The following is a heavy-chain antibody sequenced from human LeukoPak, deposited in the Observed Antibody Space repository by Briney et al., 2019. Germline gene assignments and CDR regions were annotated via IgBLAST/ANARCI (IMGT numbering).Heavy chain of an antibody. Sequence: GGSLRLSCSASGFTFSSYEMNWVRQAPGKWLEWVSSISSRGGTIYYADSMKGRFTISRDNTKKSLYLQMNSLRAEDTAVYYCARVGKNGWDFDHWGQGTLVTVSS. V-gene: IGHV3-48*03. J-gene: IGHJ4*02. CDR1: GFTFSSYE. D-gene: IGHD1-26*01. CDR2: ISSRGGTI. CDR3: ARVGKNGWDFDH.